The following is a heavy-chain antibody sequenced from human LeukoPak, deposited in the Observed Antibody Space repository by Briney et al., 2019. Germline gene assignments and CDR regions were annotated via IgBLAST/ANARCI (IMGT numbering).Heavy chain of an antibody. J-gene: IGHJ4*02. CDR3: ATDRPYYYDSSGLVGEY. D-gene: IGHD3-22*01. Sequence: ASVKVSCKASGYTFNKYGVTWVRQAPGQGLEWMGWINPNSGGTNYAQKFQGRVTMTEDTSTDTAYMELSSLRSEDTAVYYCATDRPYYYDSSGLVGEYWGQGTLVTVSS. CDR2: INPNSGGT. CDR1: GYTFNKYG. V-gene: IGHV1-18*01.